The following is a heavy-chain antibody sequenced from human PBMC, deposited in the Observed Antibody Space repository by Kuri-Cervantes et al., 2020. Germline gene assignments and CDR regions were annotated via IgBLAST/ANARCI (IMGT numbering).Heavy chain of an antibody. J-gene: IGHJ4*02. CDR2: IYPGDSDT. V-gene: IGHV5-51*01. CDR3: ARGGYCSGGSCLFDY. CDR1: GYSFTSYW. Sequence: GGSLRLSCKGSGYSFTSYWIGWVRQMPGKGLEWMGIIYPGDSDTRYSPSFQGQVTISADKSISTAYLPWSSLKASDTAMYYCARGGYCSGGSCLFDYWGQGTLVTVSS. D-gene: IGHD2-15*01.